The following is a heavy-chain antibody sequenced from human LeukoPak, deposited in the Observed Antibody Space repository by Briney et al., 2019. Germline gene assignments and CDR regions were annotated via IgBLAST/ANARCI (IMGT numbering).Heavy chain of an antibody. CDR3: ARDPDCSGWFTYWYFGL. D-gene: IGHD6-19*01. V-gene: IGHV4-38-2*02. CDR1: GYSLSSGYY. CDR2: IYHSGST. J-gene: IGHJ2*01. Sequence: SETLSLTCTVSGYSLSSGYYWGWIRQPPGKGLEWIGSIYHSGSTYYNPSLKSRVTISVDTSKNQFSLKLSSVTAADTAVYYCARDPDCSGWFTYWYFGLWGRGTLVTVSS.